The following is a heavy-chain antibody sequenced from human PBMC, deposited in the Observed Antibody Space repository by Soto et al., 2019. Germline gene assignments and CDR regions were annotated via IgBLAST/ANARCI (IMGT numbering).Heavy chain of an antibody. J-gene: IGHJ6*02. D-gene: IGHD6-13*01. V-gene: IGHV1-69*01. CDR2: IIPIFGTA. CDR3: ASEGRGAAANDLWGMDV. Sequence: QVQLVQSGAEVKTPGSSVKVSCKASGCTFSSYAISWVRQAPGQGLECMGGIIPIFGTANYAQKFQGRVKITADESTSTAYMELSSLRSEDTAVYDCASEGRGAAANDLWGMDVWCQGTTFTVSS. CDR1: GCTFSSYA.